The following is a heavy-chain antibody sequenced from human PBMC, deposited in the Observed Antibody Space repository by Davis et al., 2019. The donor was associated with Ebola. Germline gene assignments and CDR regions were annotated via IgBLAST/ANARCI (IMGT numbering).Heavy chain of an antibody. CDR2: IYPGDSDT. V-gene: IGHV5-51*01. CDR1: GYSFTSYW. CDR3: ARHGLRLEYQNWFDP. J-gene: IGHJ5*02. D-gene: IGHD2/OR15-2a*01. Sequence: GESLKISCKGSGYSFTSYWIGWVRQMPGKGLEWMGIIYPGDSDTRYSPSFQGHVTISADKSISTAYLQWSSLKASDTAMYYCARHGLRLEYQNWFDPWGQGTLVTVSS.